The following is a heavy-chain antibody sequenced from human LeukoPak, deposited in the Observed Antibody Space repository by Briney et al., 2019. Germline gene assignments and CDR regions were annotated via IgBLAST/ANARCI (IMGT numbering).Heavy chain of an antibody. J-gene: IGHJ4*02. CDR3: AREYDFSH. V-gene: IGHV3-48*03. Sequence: PGGSLRLSCVASGFTFSNYEMNWVRQVPGKGLEWVSYISSSGATIYYADSVKGRFTISRDNAKNSLYLQMNSLRADDTAVYYCAREYDFSHWGQGTLVTVSS. D-gene: IGHD3-3*01. CDR2: ISSSGATI. CDR1: GFTFSNYE.